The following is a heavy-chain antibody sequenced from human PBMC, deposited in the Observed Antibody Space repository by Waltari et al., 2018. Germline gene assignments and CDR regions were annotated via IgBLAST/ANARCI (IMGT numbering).Heavy chain of an antibody. CDR1: GFTFSSYA. J-gene: IGHJ4*02. CDR2: ISGSGGST. V-gene: IGHV3-23*01. D-gene: IGHD2-2*01. Sequence: EVQLLESGGGLVQPGGSLRLSCAASGFTFSSYAMSWVRQAPGKGLEWVSAISGSGGSTYYADSVKGRFTISREHSKITLYLQMNSLRAEDTAVYYCAKGSIFIVVVPAASDFWGQGTLVTVSS. CDR3: AKGSIFIVVVPAASDF.